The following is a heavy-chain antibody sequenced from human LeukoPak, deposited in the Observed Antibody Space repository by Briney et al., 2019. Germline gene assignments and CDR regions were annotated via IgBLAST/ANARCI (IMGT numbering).Heavy chain of an antibody. D-gene: IGHD6-19*01. Sequence: PGGSLRLSCAASGFTFSSYSMNWVRQAPGKGLEWVSYISSSSSTIYYADSVKGRFTISRDNAKNTLYLQMNSLRAEDTAVYYCAKDRGESSGWFGDGWYFDLWGRGTLVTVSS. CDR1: GFTFSSYS. CDR3: AKDRGESSGWFGDGWYFDL. V-gene: IGHV3-48*04. J-gene: IGHJ2*01. CDR2: ISSSSSTI.